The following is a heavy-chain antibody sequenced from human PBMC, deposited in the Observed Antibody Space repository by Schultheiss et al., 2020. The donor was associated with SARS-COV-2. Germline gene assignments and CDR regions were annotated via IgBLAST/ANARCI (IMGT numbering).Heavy chain of an antibody. J-gene: IGHJ4*02. D-gene: IGHD3-10*01. CDR2: IKSKTDGGTT. CDR1: GFTVSSNY. CDR3: ARDYYGSGSYGY. Sequence: GESLKISCAASGFTVSSNYMSWVRQAPGKGLEWVGRIKSKTDGGTTDYAAPVKGRFTISRDDSKNTAYLQMNSLRAEDTAVYYCARDYYGSGSYGYWGQGTLVTVSS. V-gene: IGHV3-15*01.